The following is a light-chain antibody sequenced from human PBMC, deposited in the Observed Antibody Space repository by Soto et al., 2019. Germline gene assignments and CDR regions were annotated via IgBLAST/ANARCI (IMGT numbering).Light chain of an antibody. CDR2: DAS. CDR3: QFYGSSLIT. Sequence: EIVLTQSPAALSLSPGERVTLSCRASQSVSNSLAWYQQKPGQPPRLLIYDASSRATGIPDRFSGSGSGTDFTLTISRLEPEDFAIYYCQFYGSSLITFGQGTRLEIK. V-gene: IGKV3-20*01. CDR1: QSVSNS. J-gene: IGKJ5*01.